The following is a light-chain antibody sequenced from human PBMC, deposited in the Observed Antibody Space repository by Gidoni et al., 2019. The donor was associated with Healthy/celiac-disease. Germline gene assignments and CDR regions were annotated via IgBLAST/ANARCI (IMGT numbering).Light chain of an antibody. CDR1: QSVSSN. V-gene: IGKV3-15*01. Sequence: EIVMTQSPATLSVSPGERATLSCRASQSVSSNLAWYQQKPGQAPRLLIYGASTRATGIPARFSGSVSGTEFTLTISSLQSEDFAVYYCQQYNNWPPSCSFGQGTKLEIK. CDR2: GAS. CDR3: QQYNNWPPSCS. J-gene: IGKJ2*04.